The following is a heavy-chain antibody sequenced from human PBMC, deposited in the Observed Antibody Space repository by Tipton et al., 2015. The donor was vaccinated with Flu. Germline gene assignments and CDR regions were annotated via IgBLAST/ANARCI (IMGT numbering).Heavy chain of an antibody. Sequence: VKPSETLSLICTVSDDSISSYYWSWIRQPPGKGLQWMGYIYHSGSSKYSPSLKSRLTISVDSSKNQFSLRLTSVTAADTAVYYCARARAPYYYYAMDVWGQGITVTVSS. V-gene: IGHV4-59*01. CDR3: ARARAPYYYYAMDV. J-gene: IGHJ6*02. CDR1: DDSISSYY. CDR2: IYHSGSS.